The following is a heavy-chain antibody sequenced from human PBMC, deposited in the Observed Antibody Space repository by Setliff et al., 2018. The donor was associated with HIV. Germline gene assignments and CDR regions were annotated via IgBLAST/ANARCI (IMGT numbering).Heavy chain of an antibody. CDR3: ARDPAYGAIDY. J-gene: IGHJ4*02. CDR2: ISGNSGAV. D-gene: IGHD4-17*01. Sequence: PGGSLRLSCAASGFTFSRYSIHWVRQAPGKGLEWVSCISGNSGAVTYADSVKGRFTISRDNAENSLFLQMNSLRVEDTAVYYCARDPAYGAIDYWGQGTLVTVSS. CDR1: GFTFSRYS. V-gene: IGHV3-48*01.